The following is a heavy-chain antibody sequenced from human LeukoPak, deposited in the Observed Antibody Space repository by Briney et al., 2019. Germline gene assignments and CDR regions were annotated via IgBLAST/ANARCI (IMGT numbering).Heavy chain of an antibody. V-gene: IGHV3-23*01. CDR2: ISGSGGST. D-gene: IGHD3-3*01. CDR3: ARSLWSGYYTWYYYYYMDV. Sequence: GGSLRLSCAASGFTFSRYAMNWVRQAPGKGLEWVSAISGSGGSTYYANSVKGRFTISRDNSKTTLYLQMNSLRSEDTAVYYCARSLWSGYYTWYYYYYMDVWGKGTTVTVSS. CDR1: GFTFSRYA. J-gene: IGHJ6*03.